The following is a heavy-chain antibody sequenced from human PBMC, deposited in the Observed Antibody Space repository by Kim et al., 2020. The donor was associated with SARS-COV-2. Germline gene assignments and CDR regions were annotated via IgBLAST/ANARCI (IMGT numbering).Heavy chain of an antibody. Sequence: SETLSLICSVSDDSINSRNYYWAWIRQPPGKGLEWIGSVYYTGGTYYNPSLQSRATISIDTSKSHFSLKLTYLTAADTAVYYCARDTPSTGSLNFDYWGRGALVTVSS. CDR1: DDSINSRNYY. J-gene: IGHJ4*02. CDR2: VYYTGGT. D-gene: IGHD1-26*01. CDR3: ARDTPSTGSLNFDY. V-gene: IGHV4-39*07.